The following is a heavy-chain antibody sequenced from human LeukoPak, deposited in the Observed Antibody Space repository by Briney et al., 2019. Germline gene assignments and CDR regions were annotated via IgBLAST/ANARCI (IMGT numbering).Heavy chain of an antibody. CDR3: ARRVAASDYYYYYYMDV. J-gene: IGHJ6*03. Sequence: ASVKVSCKASGYTFTSYGISWVRQAPGQGLEGMGWISAYNGNTNYAQKLQGRVTMTTDTSTSTAYMELRSLRSDDTAVYYCARRVAASDYYYYYYMDVWGKGTTVTVSS. CDR2: ISAYNGNT. V-gene: IGHV1-18*01. D-gene: IGHD2-15*01. CDR1: GYTFTSYG.